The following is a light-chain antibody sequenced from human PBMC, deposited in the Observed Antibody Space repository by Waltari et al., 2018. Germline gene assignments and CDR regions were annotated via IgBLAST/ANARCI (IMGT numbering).Light chain of an antibody. Sequence: QSALTQPASVSGSPGQSITISCTGTSSDVGSYNLVSWYQQHPGKAPKLMIYEGNERPQGVPNRFAGSKSGNTAALTISVLQAEDEADYYCCSYAGSSTFPYVFGTGTKVTVL. CDR3: CSYAGSSTFPYV. CDR2: EGN. CDR1: SSDVGSYNL. J-gene: IGLJ1*01. V-gene: IGLV2-23*03.